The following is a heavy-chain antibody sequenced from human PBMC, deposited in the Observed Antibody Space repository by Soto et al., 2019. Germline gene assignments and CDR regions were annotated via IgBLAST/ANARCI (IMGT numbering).Heavy chain of an antibody. V-gene: IGHV3-33*01. D-gene: IGHD1-26*01. Sequence: LRLSCAASGFTFSSYGMHWVRQAPGKGLEWVAVIWYDGSNKYYADSVKGRFTISRDNSKNTLYLQMNSLRAEDTAVYYCARDGGRYSTTDAFDIWGQGTMVTVSS. CDR2: IWYDGSNK. CDR1: GFTFSSYG. J-gene: IGHJ3*02. CDR3: ARDGGRYSTTDAFDI.